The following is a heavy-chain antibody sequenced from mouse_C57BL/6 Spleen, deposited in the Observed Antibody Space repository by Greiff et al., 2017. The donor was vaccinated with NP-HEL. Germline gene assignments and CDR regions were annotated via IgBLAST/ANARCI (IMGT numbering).Heavy chain of an antibody. J-gene: IGHJ2*01. CDR3: AKYYCGSSPYYFDY. CDR2: IYPGSGST. V-gene: IGHV1-55*01. D-gene: IGHD1-1*01. Sequence: QVQLQQPGAELVKPGASVKMSCKASGYTFTSYWITWVKQRPGQGLEWIGDIYPGSGSTNYNEKFKSKATLTVDTSSSTAYMQLSSLTSEDSAVYYCAKYYCGSSPYYFDYWGQGTTLTVSS. CDR1: GYTFTSYW.